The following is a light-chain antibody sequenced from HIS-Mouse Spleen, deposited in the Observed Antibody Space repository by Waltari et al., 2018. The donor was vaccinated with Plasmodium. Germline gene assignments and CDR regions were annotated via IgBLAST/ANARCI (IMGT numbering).Light chain of an antibody. CDR3: QQYYSTPPYT. J-gene: IGKJ2*01. CDR2: WAS. Sequence: DIVMTQSPDSLAVSLGERPPLNCTSSQRVLYSSNNKNYLAWYQQKPGQPPKLLIYWASTRESGVPDRFSGSGSGTDFTLTISSLQAEDVAVYYCQQYYSTPPYTFGQGTKLEIK. V-gene: IGKV4-1*01. CDR1: QRVLYSSNNKNY.